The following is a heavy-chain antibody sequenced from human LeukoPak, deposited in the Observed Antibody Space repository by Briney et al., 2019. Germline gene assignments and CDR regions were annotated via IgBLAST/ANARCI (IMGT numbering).Heavy chain of an antibody. D-gene: IGHD4-23*01. CDR1: GGSISSGGYY. CDR3: ARELQDYGGNSGGAFDI. CDR2: IYYSGST. Sequence: PSETLSLTCTVSGGSISSGGYYWSWIRQHPGKGLEWIGYIYYSGSTYYNPSLKSRVTISVDTSKDQFPLKLSPVTAADTAVYYCARELQDYGGNSGGAFDIWGQGTMVTVSS. J-gene: IGHJ3*02. V-gene: IGHV4-31*03.